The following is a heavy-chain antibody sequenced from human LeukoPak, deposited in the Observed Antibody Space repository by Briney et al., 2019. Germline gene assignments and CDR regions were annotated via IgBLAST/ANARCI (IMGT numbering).Heavy chain of an antibody. CDR2: IYYSGST. CDR3: AENNDILTGPVFYY. J-gene: IGHJ4*02. Sequence: PSETLSLTCTVSGGSISSSSYSWGWIRQPPGKGLEWIGSIYYSGSTYYNPSLKSRVTISVDTSKNQFSLKLSSVTAADTAVYYCAENNDILTGPVFYYWGQGTLVTVSS. D-gene: IGHD3-9*01. CDR1: GGSISSSSYS. V-gene: IGHV4-39*01.